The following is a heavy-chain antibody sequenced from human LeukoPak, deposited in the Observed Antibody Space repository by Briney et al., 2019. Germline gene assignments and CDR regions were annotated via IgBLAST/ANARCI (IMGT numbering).Heavy chain of an antibody. CDR2: ISYSGST. J-gene: IGHJ4*02. Sequence: SETLSLTCTVSGDSISSYHWSWIRQPPGKGLEWIGYISYSGSTNYNPSLKSRVTISVDTSKNQFSLKLSSVTAADTAAYYCARVGRGDHTWGSYYYDHWGQGTLVTVSS. CDR3: ARVGRGDHTWGSYYYDH. V-gene: IGHV4-59*01. CDR1: GDSISSYH. D-gene: IGHD3-16*01.